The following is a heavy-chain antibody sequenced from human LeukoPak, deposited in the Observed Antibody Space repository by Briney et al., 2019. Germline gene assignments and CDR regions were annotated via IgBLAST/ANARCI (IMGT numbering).Heavy chain of an antibody. D-gene: IGHD2-8*01. J-gene: IGHJ4*02. CDR3: ARGPLLNPGHDY. V-gene: IGHV4-34*01. Sequence: PSETLSLTCAVYGGSFSGYYWSWIRQPPGKGLESIGEINHSGSTNYNPSLKSRVTISVDTSKNQFSLKLSSVTAADTAVYYCARGPLLNPGHDYWGQGTLVTVSS. CDR1: GGSFSGYY. CDR2: INHSGST.